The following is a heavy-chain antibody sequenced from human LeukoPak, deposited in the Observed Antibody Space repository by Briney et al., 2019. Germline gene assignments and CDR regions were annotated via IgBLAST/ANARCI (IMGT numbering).Heavy chain of an antibody. Sequence: QPSETLSLTCTVSGGSISSYYWSWIRQPPGKGLEWIGYIYYSGSTNYNPSLKSRVTISVDTSKNQFSLKLSSVTAADTAVYYCARHDPWGSDAFDIWGQGTMVTVSS. CDR1: GGSISSYY. CDR2: IYYSGST. CDR3: ARHDPWGSDAFDI. V-gene: IGHV4-59*01. J-gene: IGHJ3*02. D-gene: IGHD7-27*01.